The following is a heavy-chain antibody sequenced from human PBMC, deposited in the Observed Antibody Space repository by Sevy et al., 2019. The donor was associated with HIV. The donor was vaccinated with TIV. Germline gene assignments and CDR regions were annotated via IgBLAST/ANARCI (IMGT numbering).Heavy chain of an antibody. V-gene: IGHV3-53*01. CDR2: IYSGDST. Sequence: GGSLRISCAASGFSVSNSYMSWVRQAPGKGLQWVSVIYSGDSTYYTDSVKGRFTISRDNSKNTLYLQMNSLRAEDTAVYYCARLTVYYYDSSGYYTTGHAFDIRGQGTMVTVSS. CDR1: GFSVSNSY. D-gene: IGHD3-22*01. J-gene: IGHJ3*02. CDR3: ARLTVYYYDSSGYYTTGHAFDI.